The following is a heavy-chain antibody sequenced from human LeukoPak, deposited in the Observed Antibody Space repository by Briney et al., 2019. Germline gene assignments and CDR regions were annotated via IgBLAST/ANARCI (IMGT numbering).Heavy chain of an antibody. CDR2: ISAYSGDT. CDR1: GYTFTSYG. V-gene: IGHV1-18*01. Sequence: ASVKVSCKASGYTFTSYGISWVRQAPGQGLEWMGWISAYSGDTNYAQKFQGRATMTTDTSTSTAYMELRSLSSDDTAVYYCARPAGIHTPATFDYWGQGTLVTVSS. CDR3: ARPAGIHTPATFDY. D-gene: IGHD2-2*02. J-gene: IGHJ4*02.